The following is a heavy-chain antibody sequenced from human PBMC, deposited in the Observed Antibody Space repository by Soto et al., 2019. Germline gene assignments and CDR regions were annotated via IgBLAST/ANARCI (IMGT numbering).Heavy chain of an antibody. Sequence: SETLSLTCTVSGGSISSSSYYWGWIRQPPGKGLEWIGNIYYSGSTNYNPSLKSRVTISVDTSKNQFSLKLSSVTAADTAVYYCARAGSGATFPFDHWGQGTLVTVSS. D-gene: IGHD3-10*01. V-gene: IGHV4-61*05. CDR2: IYYSGST. J-gene: IGHJ4*02. CDR3: ARAGSGATFPFDH. CDR1: GGSISSSSYY.